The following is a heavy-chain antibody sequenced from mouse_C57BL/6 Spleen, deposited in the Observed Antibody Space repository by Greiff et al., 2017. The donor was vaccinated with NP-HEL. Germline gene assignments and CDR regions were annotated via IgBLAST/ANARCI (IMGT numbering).Heavy chain of an antibody. J-gene: IGHJ4*01. V-gene: IGHV1-82*01. CDR1: GYAFSSSW. D-gene: IGHD1-1*01. Sequence: VQLQQSGPELVKPGASVKISCKASGYAFSSSWMNWVKQRPGTGLEWIGRIYPGDGDTNYNGKFKGKATLTADKSSSTAYMQLSSLTSEDSAVYFCARANYYGSSPFYYARDYWGQGTSVTVSS. CDR2: IYPGDGDT. CDR3: ARANYYGSSPFYYARDY.